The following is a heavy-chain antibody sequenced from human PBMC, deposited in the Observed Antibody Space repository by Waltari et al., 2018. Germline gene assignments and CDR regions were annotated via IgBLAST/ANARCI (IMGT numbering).Heavy chain of an antibody. Sequence: QVQLVQSGAEVKKPGSSVKVSCKASGGTFSSYAISWVRQAPGQGLEWMGGIIPIFGTANDAQKLQGRVTITADESTGRAYMELSSLRSEDTAVYYCARYCSGGSCYSFFDYWGQGTLVTVSS. CDR1: GGTFSSYA. CDR2: IIPIFGTA. CDR3: ARYCSGGSCYSFFDY. V-gene: IGHV1-69*01. D-gene: IGHD2-15*01. J-gene: IGHJ4*02.